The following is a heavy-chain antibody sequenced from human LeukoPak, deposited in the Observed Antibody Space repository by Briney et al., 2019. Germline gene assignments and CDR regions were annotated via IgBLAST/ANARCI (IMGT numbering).Heavy chain of an antibody. CDR2: ISAYNGNT. J-gene: IGHJ5*02. D-gene: IGHD3-10*01. CDR3: ARGRSGSYRWFDP. Sequence: ASVKVSCKASGYTFTSYGISWVRQAPGQGLEWMGWISAYNGNTNYAQKLQGRVTMTRNTSISTAYMELSSLRSEDTAVYYCARGRSGSYRWFDPWGQGTLVTVSS. CDR1: GYTFTSYG. V-gene: IGHV1-18*01.